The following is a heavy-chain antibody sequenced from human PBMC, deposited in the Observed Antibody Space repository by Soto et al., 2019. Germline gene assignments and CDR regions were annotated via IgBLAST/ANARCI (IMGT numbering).Heavy chain of an antibody. CDR2: ISTYNGDT. Sequence: QVQLVQSGAEVKKPGASVKVSCKASGYTFTRSGISWVRQAPGQGLEWMGWISTYNGDTNYAQKFQGRVTMTTDTSTSTAYMELRSPRSDDTAGYYCAREGVAPYYYYGMDVWGQGTTVTVSS. J-gene: IGHJ6*02. CDR1: GYTFTRSG. V-gene: IGHV1-18*01. CDR3: AREGVAPYYYYGMDV. D-gene: IGHD5-12*01.